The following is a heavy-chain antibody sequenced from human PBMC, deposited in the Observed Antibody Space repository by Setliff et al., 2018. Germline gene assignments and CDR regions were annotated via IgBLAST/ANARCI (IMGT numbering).Heavy chain of an antibody. J-gene: IGHJ4*02. CDR2: ISSSSSYI. CDR1: GFTSSSYS. V-gene: IGHV3-21*01. D-gene: IGHD5-18*01. Sequence: GGSLRLSCAASGFTSSSYSMNWVRQAPGKGLELVSSISSSSSYIYDADSVKGRFTISRDNAKNSLYLQMNSLRAEDTALYYCARDIRDSYGYDYWGQGTLVTVSS. CDR3: ARDIRDSYGYDY.